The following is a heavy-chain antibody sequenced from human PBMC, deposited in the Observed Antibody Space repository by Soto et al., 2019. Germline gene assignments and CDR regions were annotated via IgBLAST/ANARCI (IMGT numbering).Heavy chain of an antibody. Sequence: PSETLSLTCTVSGGSIRSGAYYWCWIRQTPERGLEWCGYVHYSGNTFYNPSLKSRATISLDTSRNQFSLNLSSVTAADSAVYYCAREIMAADHFDYWGQGALVT. CDR2: VHYSGNT. CDR1: GGSIRSGAYY. V-gene: IGHV4-30-4*01. CDR3: AREIMAADHFDY. J-gene: IGHJ4*02. D-gene: IGHD6-13*01.